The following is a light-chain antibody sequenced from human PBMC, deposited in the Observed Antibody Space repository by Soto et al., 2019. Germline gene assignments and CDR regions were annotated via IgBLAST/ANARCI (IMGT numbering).Light chain of an antibody. Sequence: DIQMTQSPSSLSAVVGDRVTITCRASQDIGNFLAWYQQKPGKVPKLLIYAASTLQSGVPPRFSGSGTGTDFTLTISSLQPEDVATYYCQKCKVAPFTFGGGTKVDIK. CDR2: AAS. CDR3: QKCKVAPFT. V-gene: IGKV1-27*01. CDR1: QDIGNF. J-gene: IGKJ4*01.